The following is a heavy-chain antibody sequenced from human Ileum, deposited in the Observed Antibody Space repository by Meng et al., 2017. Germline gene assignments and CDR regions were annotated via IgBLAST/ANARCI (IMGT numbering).Heavy chain of an antibody. V-gene: IGHV3-15*02. CDR1: GLKFSCAW. Sequence: EGLGRGAGGALANPGGSLRLFFVAAGLKFSCAWGNGVRQTPGKGLEWVGRSIGGTETGTTDYATPVKDRFTISRDNSRNTIFLQMNSLKTEDTAVYFCAYSGTTRTIDVWGEGTVVTVSS. J-gene: IGHJ1*01. D-gene: IGHD1-7*01. CDR3: AYSGTTRTIDV. CDR2: SIGGTETGTT.